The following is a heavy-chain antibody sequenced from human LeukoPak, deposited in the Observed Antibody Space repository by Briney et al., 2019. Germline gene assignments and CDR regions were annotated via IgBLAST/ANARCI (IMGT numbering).Heavy chain of an antibody. D-gene: IGHD1-26*01. V-gene: IGHV3-23*01. CDR3: AKDREWELLGAFDI. CDR2: ISGSGGST. Sequence: GGSLRLPCAASGFTFSSYAMSWVRQAPGKGLEWVSAISGSGGSTYYADSVKGRFAISRDNSKNTLYLQMNSLRAEDTAVYYCAKDREWELLGAFDIWGQGTMVTVSS. J-gene: IGHJ3*02. CDR1: GFTFSSYA.